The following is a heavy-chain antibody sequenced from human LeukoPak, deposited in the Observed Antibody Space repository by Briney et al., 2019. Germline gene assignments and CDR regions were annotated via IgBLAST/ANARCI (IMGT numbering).Heavy chain of an antibody. V-gene: IGHV3-7*01. CDR1: GFTFSYYW. Sequence: PGGSLRLSCAASGFTFSYYWMTWARQAPGKGLEWVANIKQDGSEKYYVDSVKGRFTISRDNAKNSLYLQMNSLRAEDTAVYYCARGTWYSSSWYDWYFDLWGRGTLVTVSS. J-gene: IGHJ2*01. D-gene: IGHD6-13*01. CDR3: ARGTWYSSSWYDWYFDL. CDR2: IKQDGSEK.